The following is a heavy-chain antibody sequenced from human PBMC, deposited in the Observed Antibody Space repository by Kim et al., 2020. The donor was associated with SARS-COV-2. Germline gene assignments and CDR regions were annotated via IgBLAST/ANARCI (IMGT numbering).Heavy chain of an antibody. CDR2: IIPIFGTA. D-gene: IGHD5-18*01. J-gene: IGHJ4*02. CDR1: GGTFSSYA. Sequence: SVKVSCKASGGTFSSYAISWVRQAPGQGLEWMGGIIPIFGTANYAQKFQGRVTITADESTSTAYMELSSLRSEDTAVYYCAREAATAMVTGYFDYWGQGTLVTVSS. CDR3: AREAATAMVTGYFDY. V-gene: IGHV1-69*13.